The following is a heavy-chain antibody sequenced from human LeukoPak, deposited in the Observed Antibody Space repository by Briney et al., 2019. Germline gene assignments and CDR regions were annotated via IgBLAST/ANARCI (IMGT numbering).Heavy chain of an antibody. CDR1: GASVSSSYY. V-gene: IGHV4-39*07. D-gene: IGHD3-22*01. CDR3: ARVTPYYYDSSGYFDY. CDR2: IYYSGST. J-gene: IGHJ4*02. Sequence: SETLSLTCTVSGASVSSSYYWGWIRQPPGKGLEWIGGIYYSGSTYYNPSLKSRVTISVDTSKNQFSLKLSSVTAADTAVYYCARVTPYYYDSSGYFDYWGQGTLVTVSS.